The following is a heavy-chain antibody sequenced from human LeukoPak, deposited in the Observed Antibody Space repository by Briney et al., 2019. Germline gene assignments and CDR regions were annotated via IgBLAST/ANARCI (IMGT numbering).Heavy chain of an antibody. V-gene: IGHV5-51*01. Sequence: GESLKISCKGSGYSFTNYWIAWVRQMPGKGLEWMGIIYPDDSDTRYSPSFQGQVTISADKSISTAYLQWSSLKASDTAMYYCARPSSLYGGTSEDYWGQGTLVTVSS. CDR3: ARPSSLYGGTSEDY. D-gene: IGHD4-23*01. J-gene: IGHJ4*02. CDR1: GYSFTNYW. CDR2: IYPDDSDT.